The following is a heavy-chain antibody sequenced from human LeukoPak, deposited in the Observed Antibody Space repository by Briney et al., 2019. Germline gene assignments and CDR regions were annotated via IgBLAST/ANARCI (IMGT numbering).Heavy chain of an antibody. D-gene: IGHD3-3*01. Sequence: GGSLRLSCAASGFTYSDYYMSWIRQAPGKGLEWVSYISSSGSTIYYADSVKGRFTISRDNAKNSLYLQMNSLRAEDTAVYYCARDLRYYDFWSASGYWGQGTLVTVSS. J-gene: IGHJ4*02. CDR2: ISSSGSTI. V-gene: IGHV3-11*04. CDR1: GFTYSDYY. CDR3: ARDLRYYDFWSASGY.